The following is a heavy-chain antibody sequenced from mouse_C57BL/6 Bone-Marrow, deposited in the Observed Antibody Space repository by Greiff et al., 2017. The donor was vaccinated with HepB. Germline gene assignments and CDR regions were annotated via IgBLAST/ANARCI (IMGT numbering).Heavy chain of an antibody. CDR3: ARNYY. CDR2: IDPSDSYT. J-gene: IGHJ1*03. CDR1: GYTFTSYW. Sequence: VKLQQPGAELVMPGASVKLSCKASGYTFTSYWMHWVKQRPGQGLEWIGEIDPSDSYTNYNQKFKGKSTLTVDKSSSTAYMQLSSLTSEDSAVYYCARNYYWGTGTTVTVSS. V-gene: IGHV1-69*01. D-gene: IGHD1-1*01.